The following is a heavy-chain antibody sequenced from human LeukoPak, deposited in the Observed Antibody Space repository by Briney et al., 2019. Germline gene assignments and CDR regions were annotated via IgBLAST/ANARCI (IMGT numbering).Heavy chain of an antibody. Sequence: SETLSLTCTVSGGSISGYYWTWIRQPPGKGLEYIGYIYYSGSTNHNPSLKSRVTTSVDTSKNQFSLKLSSVTAADAAVYYCARGRYTFDYWGQGTLVTVSS. CDR3: ARGRYTFDY. D-gene: IGHD1-1*01. CDR1: GGSISGYY. CDR2: IYYSGST. J-gene: IGHJ4*02. V-gene: IGHV4-59*01.